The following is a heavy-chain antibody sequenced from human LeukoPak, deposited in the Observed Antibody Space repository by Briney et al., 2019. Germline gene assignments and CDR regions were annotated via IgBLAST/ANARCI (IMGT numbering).Heavy chain of an antibody. CDR1: GFTFDDYA. J-gene: IGHJ5*02. CDR3: AKDTGYYYDSSNYFT. CDR2: ISWNSGSI. D-gene: IGHD3-22*01. Sequence: LRLSCAASGFTFDDYAMHWVRQAPGKGLEWVSGISWNSGSIGYADSVKGRFTISRDNAKNSLYLQMNSLRAEDTALYYCAKDTGYYYDSSNYFTWGQGTLVTVSS. V-gene: IGHV3-9*01.